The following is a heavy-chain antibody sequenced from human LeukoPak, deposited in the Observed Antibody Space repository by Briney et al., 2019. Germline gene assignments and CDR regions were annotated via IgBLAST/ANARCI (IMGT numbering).Heavy chain of an antibody. CDR1: GFTFSSYS. D-gene: IGHD3-22*01. V-gene: IGHV3-21*01. CDR2: ISSSSSYI. CDR3: ARDVAYDSSGYYGGVDY. J-gene: IGHJ4*02. Sequence: GGSLRLSCAASGFTFSSYSMNWVRQAPGKGLEWVSSISSSSSYIYYADSVRGRFTISRDNAKNSLYLQMNSLRAEDTAVYYCARDVAYDSSGYYGGVDYWGQGTLVTVSS.